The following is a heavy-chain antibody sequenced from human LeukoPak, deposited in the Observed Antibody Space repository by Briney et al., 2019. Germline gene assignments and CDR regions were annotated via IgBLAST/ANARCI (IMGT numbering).Heavy chain of an antibody. D-gene: IGHD3-10*01. J-gene: IGHJ4*02. CDR3: ARGGNTYLDY. Sequence: PSETLSLTCAVYGGSFSGYYWSWIRQPPGKGLEWIGEINHSGSTNYNPSLKSRVTISVDTSKNQFSLKLSSVTAADTAVYYCARGGNTYLDYWGQGTLVTVSS. CDR2: INHSGST. V-gene: IGHV4-34*01. CDR1: GGSFSGYY.